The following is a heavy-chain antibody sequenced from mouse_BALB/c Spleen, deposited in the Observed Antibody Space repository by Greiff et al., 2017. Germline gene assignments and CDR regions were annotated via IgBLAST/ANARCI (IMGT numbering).Heavy chain of an antibody. D-gene: IGHD1-1*01. J-gene: IGHJ1*01. CDR3: ARDYGRSYWYFDV. CDR2: IYPGNVNT. CDR1: GYTFTSYY. Sequence: VQLQQSGPELVKPGASVRISCKASGYTFTSYYIHWVKQRPGQGLEWIGWIYPGNVNTKYNEKFKGKATLTADKSSSTAYMQLSSLTSEDSAVYFCARDYGRSYWYFDVWGAGTTVTVSS. V-gene: IGHV1S56*01.